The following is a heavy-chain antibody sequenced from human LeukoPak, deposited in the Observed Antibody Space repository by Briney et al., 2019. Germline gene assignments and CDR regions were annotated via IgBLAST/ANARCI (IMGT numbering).Heavy chain of an antibody. CDR3: ATSGQWLAGGPFDY. CDR2: ISSSGSTI. Sequence: PGGSLRLSCAASGFTFSSYEMNWVRQAPGKGLEWVSYISSSGSTIYYADSVKGRFTISRDNAKNSLYLQMNSLRAEDTAVYYCATSGQWLAGGPFDYWGQGTLVTVFS. J-gene: IGHJ4*02. CDR1: GFTFSSYE. D-gene: IGHD6-19*01. V-gene: IGHV3-48*03.